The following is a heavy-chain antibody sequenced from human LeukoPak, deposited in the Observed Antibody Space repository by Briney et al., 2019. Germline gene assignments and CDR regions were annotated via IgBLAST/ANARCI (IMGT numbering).Heavy chain of an antibody. CDR1: GYTFTSYG. J-gene: IGHJ4*02. CDR2: ISAYNGNT. V-gene: IGHV1-18*01. D-gene: IGHD6-6*01. CDR3: ARGLASSSGIDY. Sequence: GASVKVSCKASGYTFTSYGISWVRQAPGQGLEWMGWISAYNGNTNYAQKFQGRVTITADESTSTAYMELSSLRSEDTAVYYCARGLASSSGIDYWGQGTLVTVSS.